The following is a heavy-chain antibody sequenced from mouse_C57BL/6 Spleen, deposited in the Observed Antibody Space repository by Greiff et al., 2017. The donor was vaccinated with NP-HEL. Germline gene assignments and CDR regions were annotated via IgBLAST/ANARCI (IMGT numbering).Heavy chain of an antibody. J-gene: IGHJ3*01. CDR3: TAFPDYYGSSWFAY. CDR2: IRLKSDNYAT. D-gene: IGHD1-1*01. V-gene: IGHV6-3*01. CDR1: GFTFSNYW. Sequence: EVQLQQSGGGLVQPGGSMKLSCVASGFTFSNYWMNWVRQSPEKGLEWVAQIRLKSDNYATHYAESVKGRFTISRDDSKSSVYPQMNNLRAEDTGIYDCTAFPDYYGSSWFAYWGQGTLVTVSA.